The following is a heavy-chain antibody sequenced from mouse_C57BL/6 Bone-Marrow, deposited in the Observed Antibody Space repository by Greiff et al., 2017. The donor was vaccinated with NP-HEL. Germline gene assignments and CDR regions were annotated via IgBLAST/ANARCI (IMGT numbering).Heavy chain of an antibody. Sequence: ESGPGLVKPSQSLSLTCSVTGYSITSGYYWNWIRQFPGNKLEWMGYISYDGSNNYNPSLKNRISITRDTSKNQFFLKLNSVTTEDTATYYCARETSYVFFAYWGQGTLVTVSA. V-gene: IGHV3-6*01. CDR2: ISYDGSN. CDR1: GYSITSGYY. J-gene: IGHJ3*01. CDR3: ARETSYVFFAY. D-gene: IGHD1-1*01.